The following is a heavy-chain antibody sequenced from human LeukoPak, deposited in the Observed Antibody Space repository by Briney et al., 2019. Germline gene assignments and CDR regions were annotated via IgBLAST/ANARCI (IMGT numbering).Heavy chain of an antibody. J-gene: IGHJ4*02. D-gene: IGHD3-3*01. Sequence: SETLSLTCAVYGGFLNNYYWSWVRQTPGKGLEWIGEINHGGATNYNPSLKSRVALSVDSSRKQFSLRLNSVTAADTAVYYCASRRYDFWSGKSFDYWGQGTLVTVSS. CDR1: GGFLNNYY. CDR2: INHGGAT. V-gene: IGHV4-34*01. CDR3: ASRRYDFWSGKSFDY.